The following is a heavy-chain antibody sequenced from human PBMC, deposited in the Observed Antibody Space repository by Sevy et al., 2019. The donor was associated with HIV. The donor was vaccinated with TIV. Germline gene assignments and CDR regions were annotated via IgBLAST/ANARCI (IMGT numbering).Heavy chain of an antibody. CDR1: GFTFSRYW. V-gene: IGHV3-7*01. Sequence: GSLRLSCVASGFTFSRYWMTWVRQAPGKGLEWVANIKQDESEKYYVVAVKGRFTISRDNAKNSMYLQMNSLRADDTAVYYCARAEQVTMIVLFGGLYFDSWGQGTLVTVSS. J-gene: IGHJ4*02. CDR2: IKQDESEK. CDR3: ARAEQVTMIVLFGGLYFDS. D-gene: IGHD3-22*01.